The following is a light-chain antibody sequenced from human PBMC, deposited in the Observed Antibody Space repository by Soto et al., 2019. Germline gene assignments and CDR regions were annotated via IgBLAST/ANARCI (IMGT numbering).Light chain of an antibody. J-gene: IGLJ2*01. V-gene: IGLV2-14*03. CDR3: SSYTSSNTLE. Sequence: QSALTQPASVSGSPGQSITISCTGTSGDVGGYNYVSWYQQHPGRAPKLMIYNVSNRPSGVSNRFSGSKSGNTASLTISGLQAEDEADYYCSSYTSSNTLEFGGGTKVTVL. CDR2: NVS. CDR1: SGDVGGYNY.